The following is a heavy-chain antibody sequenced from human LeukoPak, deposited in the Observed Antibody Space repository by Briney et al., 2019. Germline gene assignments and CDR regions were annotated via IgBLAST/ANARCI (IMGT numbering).Heavy chain of an antibody. J-gene: IGHJ4*02. CDR3: ARDYKYAFDY. V-gene: IGHV3-48*01. Sequence: GGSLRLSCAASGFTFSDYSKNWVRKAPGKGLEWISYIGLDSGNTNYADSVKVRFTISGDKAKNSLYLQMNSLRVEDTAVYYCARDYKYAFDYWGQGTLVTVSS. CDR1: GFTFSDYS. CDR2: IGLDSGNT. D-gene: IGHD5-24*01.